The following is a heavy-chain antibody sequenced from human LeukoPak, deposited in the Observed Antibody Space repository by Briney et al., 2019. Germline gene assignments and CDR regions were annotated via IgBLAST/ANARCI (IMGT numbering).Heavy chain of an antibody. Sequence: PGGSLRLSCAASGFTFSSYGMHWVRQAPSKGLEWVAVISYDGSNKYYADSVKGRFTTSRDNSKNTLYLQMNSLRAEDTAVYYCAKAEPGYSSGWYGYYGMDVWGQGTTVTVSS. V-gene: IGHV3-30*18. J-gene: IGHJ6*02. CDR3: AKAEPGYSSGWYGYYGMDV. D-gene: IGHD6-19*01. CDR2: ISYDGSNK. CDR1: GFTFSSYG.